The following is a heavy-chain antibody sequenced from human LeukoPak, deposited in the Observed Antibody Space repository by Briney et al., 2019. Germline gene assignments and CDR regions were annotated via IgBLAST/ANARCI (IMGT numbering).Heavy chain of an antibody. D-gene: IGHD3-10*01. V-gene: IGHV3-7*01. CDR3: ARGGHRQKEF. Sequence: PGGSLRLSCAASGFTFSSYAMTWVRQSPGKGLEWVAIIKPDGSDKFHVDSVKDRFTISRDNAKNSLYLQMSNLRAEDTAVYYCARGGHRQKEFWGQGTLVTVSS. J-gene: IGHJ4*02. CDR1: GFTFSSYA. CDR2: IKPDGSDK.